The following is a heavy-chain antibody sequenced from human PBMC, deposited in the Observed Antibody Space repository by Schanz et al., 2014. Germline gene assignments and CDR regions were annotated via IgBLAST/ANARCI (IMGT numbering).Heavy chain of an antibody. CDR1: GYTFTSYG. D-gene: IGHD4-17*01. CDR3: VRVPSRDGAFDL. Sequence: QVQLVQSGAEVKKPGASVKVSCKASGYTFTSYGINWVRQAPGQGLEWMGWISAYNGNTNYAQKLQGRVTMTTDTSANTAYMELRSLRSDDTAHYYCVRVPSRDGAFDLWGRGTLVTVSS. V-gene: IGHV1-18*01. CDR2: ISAYNGNT. J-gene: IGHJ2*01.